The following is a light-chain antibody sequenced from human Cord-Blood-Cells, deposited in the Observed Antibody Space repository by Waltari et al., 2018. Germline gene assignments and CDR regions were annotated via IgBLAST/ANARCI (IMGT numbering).Light chain of an antibody. CDR3: QQYYRTPRT. CDR1: QSVLDSSNNKNS. CDR2: GAS. V-gene: IGKV4-1*01. Sequence: DIVMTQSPSSLAVSLGETATITCQSSQSVLDSSNNKNSLAWYQQKPGQPPKPIIYGASTRESGVPDRFSGSGSGTDFTLTISSLQAEDVAVYYCQQYYRTPRTFGQGTKVEMK. J-gene: IGKJ1*01.